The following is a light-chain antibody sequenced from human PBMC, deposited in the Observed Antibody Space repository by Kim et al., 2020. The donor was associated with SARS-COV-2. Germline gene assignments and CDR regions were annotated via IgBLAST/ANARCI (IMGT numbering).Light chain of an antibody. CDR1: QDISNY. J-gene: IGKJ5*01. CDR2: DAS. V-gene: IGKV1-33*01. Sequence: ASVGDRVTITCQASQDISNYLNWYQQKPGRAPKLLIYDASNLETGVPSRFSGSGSGTDFTFTINSLQPEDIATYYCQQYDNLPITFGQGTRLEIK. CDR3: QQYDNLPIT.